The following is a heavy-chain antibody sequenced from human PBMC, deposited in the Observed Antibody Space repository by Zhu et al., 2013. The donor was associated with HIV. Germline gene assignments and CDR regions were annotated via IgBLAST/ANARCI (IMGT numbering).Heavy chain of an antibody. V-gene: IGHV1-46*01. CDR3: GKDYITVTGDRRRGGMDV. Sequence: QVQLVQSGAEVRKPGASVKVSCEASGYTNHFIHWVRQAPGHGLEWMGIMNPSIGSTNYAEKFQGRLTMTRDTSTSTVYMELSSLRSDDTATYYCGKDYITVTGDRRRGGMDVWDQGP. CDR1: GYTNHF. J-gene: IGHJ6*02. D-gene: IGHD6-19*01. CDR2: MNPSIGST.